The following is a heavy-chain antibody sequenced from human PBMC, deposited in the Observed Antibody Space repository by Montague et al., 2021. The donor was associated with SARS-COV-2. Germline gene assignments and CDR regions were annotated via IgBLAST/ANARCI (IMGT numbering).Heavy chain of an antibody. CDR3: ARAHSGSWAHLDN. J-gene: IGHJ4*02. CDR1: GGSISSGSYY. CDR2: IYTSGTT. Sequence: TLSLTCTVSGGSISSGSYYWSWIRQPAGKGLEWIGRIYTSGTTDYSFSLKSRVTISVDTSKNQFSLKLTSVTAADTAVYYCARAHSGSWAHLDNWGQGGLVTDSS. V-gene: IGHV4-61*02. D-gene: IGHD5-12*01.